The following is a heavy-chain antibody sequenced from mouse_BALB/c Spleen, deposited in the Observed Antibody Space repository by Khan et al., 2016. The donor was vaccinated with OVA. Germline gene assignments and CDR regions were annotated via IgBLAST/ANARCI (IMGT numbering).Heavy chain of an antibody. CDR3: ARAGYGGFAY. Sequence: QVRLQQSGPELVKPGASVRMSCNASGYTFTDFLISWVKQGAGQGLEWIGEIYPGSGYTYYNEKFKGKATLTSDRSSNTAYMELSSLTSADSAVYFCARAGYGGFAYWGQGTLVTVSA. CDR2: IYPGSGYT. J-gene: IGHJ3*01. D-gene: IGHD3-2*02. V-gene: IGHV1-81*01. CDR1: GYTFTDFL.